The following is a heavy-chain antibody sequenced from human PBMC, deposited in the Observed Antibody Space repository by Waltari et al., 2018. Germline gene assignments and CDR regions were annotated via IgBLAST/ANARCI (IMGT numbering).Heavy chain of an antibody. Sequence: EEQLVESGGGLVQPGRSLRLSCAASGFTFDDHAMHWVRQAPGKGLEWGSSISWNGETVAYADSVKGRYTISRDNAKKSLFLQMNSVRPEDTALYYCARKIRTYYVVAFDLWGQGTMVLVSS. CDR2: ISWNGETV. CDR3: ARKIRTYYVVAFDL. J-gene: IGHJ3*01. V-gene: IGHV3-9*01. D-gene: IGHD1-26*01. CDR1: GFTFDDHA.